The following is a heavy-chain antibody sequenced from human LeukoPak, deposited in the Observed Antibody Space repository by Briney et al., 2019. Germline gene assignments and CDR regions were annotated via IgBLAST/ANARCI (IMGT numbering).Heavy chain of an antibody. Sequence: ASVKVTFKASGGTFSSYAISWVRQAPGQGLEWVGGIIPIFGTANYAQKFQGRVTITADESTSTAYMKLSSLTSDETAVYYCASPAAGLSRYYFDYWGQGTLVTVSA. CDR1: GGTFSSYA. CDR2: IIPIFGTA. J-gene: IGHJ4*02. CDR3: ASPAAGLSRYYFDY. D-gene: IGHD6-13*01. V-gene: IGHV1-69*13.